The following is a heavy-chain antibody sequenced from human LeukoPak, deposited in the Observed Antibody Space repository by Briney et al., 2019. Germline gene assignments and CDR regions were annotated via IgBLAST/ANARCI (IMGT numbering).Heavy chain of an antibody. D-gene: IGHD3-3*01. J-gene: IGHJ6*03. CDR1: GFTFSSYA. Sequence: GGSLRLSCAASGFTFSSYAMSWVRQAPGKGLEWVSYISSSSSTIYYADSVKGRFTISRDNAKNSLYLQMNSLRAEDTAVYYCARDGREYYDFWSGYYGDYYYYMDVWGKGTTVTVSS. V-gene: IGHV3-48*04. CDR2: ISSSSSTI. CDR3: ARDGREYYDFWSGYYGDYYYYMDV.